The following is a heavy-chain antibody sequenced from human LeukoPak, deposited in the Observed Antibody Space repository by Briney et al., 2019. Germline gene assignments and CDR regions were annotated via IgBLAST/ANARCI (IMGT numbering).Heavy chain of an antibody. D-gene: IGHD3-22*01. CDR1: GFTFSSYG. V-gene: IGHV3-30*18. J-gene: IGHJ4*02. CDR2: ISYDGSNK. CDR3: AKDHHYYDSSPRLGY. Sequence: GGSLRLSCAASGFTFSSYGMHWVRQAPGKGLEWVAVISYDGSNKYYADSVKGRFTISRDNSKNTLYLQMNSLRAEDTAVYYCAKDHHYYDSSPRLGYWGQGTLVTVSS.